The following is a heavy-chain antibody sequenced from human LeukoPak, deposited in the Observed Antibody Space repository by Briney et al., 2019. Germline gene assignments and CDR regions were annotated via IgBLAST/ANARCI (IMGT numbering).Heavy chain of an antibody. D-gene: IGHD3-3*01. J-gene: IGHJ6*03. CDR1: GFTFSSYG. Sequence: GGSLRLPCAASGFTFSSYGMHWVRQAPGKGLEWVAFIRYDGSNKYYADSVKGRFTISRDNSKNTLYLQMNSLRAEDTAVYYCARKMYYDFWSGYKTMDVWGKGTTVTVSS. V-gene: IGHV3-30*02. CDR2: IRYDGSNK. CDR3: ARKMYYDFWSGYKTMDV.